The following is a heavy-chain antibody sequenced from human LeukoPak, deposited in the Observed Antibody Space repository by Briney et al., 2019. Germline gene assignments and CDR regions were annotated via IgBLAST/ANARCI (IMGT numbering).Heavy chain of an antibody. CDR3: AREERDKSWFVVGDY. J-gene: IGHJ4*02. CDR2: IYPGGTT. V-gene: IGHV4-38-2*02. CDR1: GYSISSGYF. D-gene: IGHD3-10*01. Sequence: PSETLSLTCTVSGYSISSGYFWGWVRQPPGKGLEWIGSIYPGGTTYYSPSLKSRLTISVDTSRNQLSLKLSFVNAADTAVYYCAREERDKSWFVVGDYWGQGTLVTVFS.